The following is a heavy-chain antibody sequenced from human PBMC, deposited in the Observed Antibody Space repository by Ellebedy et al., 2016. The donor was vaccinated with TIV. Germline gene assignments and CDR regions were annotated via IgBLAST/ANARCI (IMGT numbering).Heavy chain of an antibody. D-gene: IGHD3-10*01. V-gene: IGHV3-30-3*01. Sequence: GESLKISCTVSGFTFSSYPIHRVRLAPGKGLEWVPRISYDGTTEYNADSVKGRFTISRDNSRNTMYLQMNKLRAEETAVYYCARDSGRRRSCDNDYWGQGTLVTVSS. CDR2: ISYDGTTE. CDR1: GFTFSSYP. CDR3: ARDSGRRRSCDNDY. J-gene: IGHJ4*02.